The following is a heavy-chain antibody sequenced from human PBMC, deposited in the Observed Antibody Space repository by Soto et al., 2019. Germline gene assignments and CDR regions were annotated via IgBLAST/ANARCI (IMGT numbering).Heavy chain of an antibody. J-gene: IGHJ4*02. CDR3: AILGTYYFDNSDNYFDF. CDR2: INAGNGNT. Sequence: QVQLVQSGAEEMKAGASVKVSCKASGYTLTRYSIPWVRQAPGQRLEWMGWINAGNGNTKFSQKFQGRVTITRDTSASTAYMELRGLRSEDTAVYYCAILGTYYFDNSDNYFDFWGQGTLVTVSS. CDR1: GYTLTRYS. V-gene: IGHV1-3*05. D-gene: IGHD3-22*01.